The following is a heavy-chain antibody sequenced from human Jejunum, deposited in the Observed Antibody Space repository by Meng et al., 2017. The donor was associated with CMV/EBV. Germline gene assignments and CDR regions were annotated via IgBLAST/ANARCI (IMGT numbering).Heavy chain of an antibody. D-gene: IGHD2-15*01. Sequence: CTVSGGSMSRYYWSWIRQPPGTELEWIGYINYSGRTNYNPSLKSRVTISVDTSKNQLSLNLRSVTAADTAVYYCAREWSTWQPFDFWGQGALVTVSS. J-gene: IGHJ4*02. V-gene: IGHV4-59*01. CDR2: INYSGRT. CDR3: AREWSTWQPFDF. CDR1: GGSMSRYY.